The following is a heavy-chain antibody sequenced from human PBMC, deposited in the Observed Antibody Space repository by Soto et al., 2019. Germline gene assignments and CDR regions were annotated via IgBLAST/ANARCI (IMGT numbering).Heavy chain of an antibody. D-gene: IGHD3-22*01. CDR3: ARGTGDSSGYYRPFDY. J-gene: IGHJ4*02. V-gene: IGHV4-59*01. CDR1: AGSISRDY. Sequence: QVQLQESGPGLVKPSETLSLTCTVSAGSISRDYWSWIRQPPGKGLEWIGYIYYSGSTNYNPSLESRVTMSVDTSKNQFSLKITSMTAADTAVYYCARGTGDSSGYYRPFDYWGQGTLVTVSS. CDR2: IYYSGST.